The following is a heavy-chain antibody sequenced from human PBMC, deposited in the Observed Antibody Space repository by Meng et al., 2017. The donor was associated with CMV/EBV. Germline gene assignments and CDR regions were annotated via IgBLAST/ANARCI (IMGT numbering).Heavy chain of an antibody. Sequence: SLKISYAASGFTFDDYAMHWVRQGPGKGLEWVSGISWNSGFIGYADSVRGRFTISRDNAKSSLYLQMNSLRAEDTALYYCAKVRPSGGSYYVGPVDYWGQGTLVTVSS. CDR1: GFTFDDYA. V-gene: IGHV3-9*01. D-gene: IGHD1-26*01. CDR2: ISWNSGFI. CDR3: AKVRPSGGSYYVGPVDY. J-gene: IGHJ4*02.